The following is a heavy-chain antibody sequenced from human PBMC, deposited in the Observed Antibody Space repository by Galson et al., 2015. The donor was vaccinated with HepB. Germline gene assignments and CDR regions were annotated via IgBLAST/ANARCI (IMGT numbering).Heavy chain of an antibody. CDR2: IIPIFGTA. Sequence: SVKVSCKASGGTFSSYAISWVRQAPGQGLEWMGGIIPIFGTANYAQKFQGRVTITADESTSTAYMGLSSLRSEDTAVYYCARGGSYYGPFDYWGQGTLVTVSS. V-gene: IGHV1-69*13. D-gene: IGHD1-26*01. J-gene: IGHJ4*02. CDR1: GGTFSSYA. CDR3: ARGGSYYGPFDY.